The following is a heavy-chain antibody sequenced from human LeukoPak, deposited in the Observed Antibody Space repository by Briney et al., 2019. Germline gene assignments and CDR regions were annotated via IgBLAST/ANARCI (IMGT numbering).Heavy chain of an antibody. Sequence: PSETLSLTCTVSGGSISSGSYYWRWIRQPAGKALEWIGRIYTSGSTNYNPSLKSRVTISVDTSKNQFSLKLSSVTAADTAVYYCARAPGSGWYGDWGQGTLVTVSS. CDR1: GGSISSGSYY. J-gene: IGHJ4*02. CDR2: IYTSGST. D-gene: IGHD6-19*01. V-gene: IGHV4-61*02. CDR3: ARAPGSGWYGD.